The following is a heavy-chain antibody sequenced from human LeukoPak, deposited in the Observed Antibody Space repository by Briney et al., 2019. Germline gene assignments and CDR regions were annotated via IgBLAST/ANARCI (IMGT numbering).Heavy chain of an antibody. Sequence: GGSLRLSCAASGFTFSNYNMKWVRQAPGKGLEWVSYITTSSSTIHYADYVKGRFTISRDNAKNSLYLQMNRLRAEDTAVYYCASTPRSWYSDYWGQGTLVTVSS. J-gene: IGHJ4*02. D-gene: IGHD6-13*01. CDR1: GFTFSNYN. V-gene: IGHV3-48*01. CDR2: ITTSSSTI. CDR3: ASTPRSWYSDY.